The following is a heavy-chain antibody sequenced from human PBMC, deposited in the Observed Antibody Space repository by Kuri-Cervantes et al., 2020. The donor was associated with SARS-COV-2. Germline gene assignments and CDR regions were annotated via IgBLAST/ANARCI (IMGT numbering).Heavy chain of an antibody. CDR2: ISSSSSYI. CDR1: GFTFSSYS. CDR3: ARVSGSYRMGSSRDLYYFDY. D-gene: IGHD1-26*01. V-gene: IGHV3-21*01. J-gene: IGHJ4*02. Sequence: GGSLRLSCAASGFTFSSYSMNWVRQAPGEGLEWVSSISSSSSYIYYADSVKGRFTISRDNAKNSLYLQMNSLRAEDTAVYYCARVSGSYRMGSSRDLYYFDYWGQGTLVTVSS.